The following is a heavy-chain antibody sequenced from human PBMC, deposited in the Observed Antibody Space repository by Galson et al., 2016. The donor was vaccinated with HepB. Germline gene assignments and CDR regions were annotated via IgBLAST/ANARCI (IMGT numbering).Heavy chain of an antibody. CDR3: ARGDNPDYGDYASAYYYMDV. Sequence: ETLSLTCAVYGGSFSGYYWSWIRQPPGKGLEWIGEINHSGSTNYNPYLKSRVTISVDTSKNQFSLKLSSVTAADTAVYYCARGDNPDYGDYASAYYYMDVWGKGTTVTVSS. CDR1: GGSFSGYY. D-gene: IGHD4-17*01. J-gene: IGHJ6*03. CDR2: INHSGST. V-gene: IGHV4-34*01.